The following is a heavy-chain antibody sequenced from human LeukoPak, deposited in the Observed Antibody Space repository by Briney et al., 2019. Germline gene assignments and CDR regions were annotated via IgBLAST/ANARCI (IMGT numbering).Heavy chain of an antibody. D-gene: IGHD3-22*01. CDR1: GFTFSTYA. J-gene: IGHJ4*02. CDR3: AKCYAYYDSSGDFDY. V-gene: IGHV3-23*01. CDR2: ISGSGDST. Sequence: GGSLRLSCAASGFTFSTYAMSWVRQAPGKGLEWVSAISGSGDSTYYADSVKGRFTISRDNSKNTLYPQMNSLRAEDTAVYYCAKCYAYYDSSGDFDYWGQGTLVTVSS.